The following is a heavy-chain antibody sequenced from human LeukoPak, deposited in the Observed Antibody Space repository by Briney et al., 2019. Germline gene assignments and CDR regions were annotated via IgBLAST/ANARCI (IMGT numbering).Heavy chain of an antibody. CDR1: GFTFSSYA. D-gene: IGHD5-24*01. V-gene: IGHV3-23*01. CDR2: ISGSGGST. Sequence: GGSLRLSCAASGFTFSSYAMSWVRQAPGKGLEWVSAISGSGGSTYYADSVKGRFTISRDNSKDTLYLQMNSLRAEDTAVYYCAKDLSGYNWVKDAFDIWGQGTMVTVSS. J-gene: IGHJ3*02. CDR3: AKDLSGYNWVKDAFDI.